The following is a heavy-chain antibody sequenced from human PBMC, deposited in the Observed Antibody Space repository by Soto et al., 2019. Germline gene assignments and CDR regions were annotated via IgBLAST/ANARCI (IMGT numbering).Heavy chain of an antibody. V-gene: IGHV4-59*01. Sequence: QVQLQESGPGLVKPSETLSLTCSVSGDSMNRYYWSWIRQSPGKGMEWLGYIYYSGDTKYNPSLQSRISISIDTTRNHFSLRMTSMTAADTAVYYCARDRNKLWKNDAFDIWGQGTMVTVSS. CDR2: IYYSGDT. D-gene: IGHD3-3*01. CDR3: ARDRNKLWKNDAFDI. CDR1: GDSMNRYY. J-gene: IGHJ3*02.